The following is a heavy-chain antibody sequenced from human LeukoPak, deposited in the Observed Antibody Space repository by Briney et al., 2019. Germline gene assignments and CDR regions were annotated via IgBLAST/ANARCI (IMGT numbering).Heavy chain of an antibody. J-gene: IGHJ4*02. CDR1: GYSISSGYY. Sequence: PSETLSLTCAVSGYSISSGYYWGWIRQPPGKGLEWIGSIYHSGSTYYNPSLKSRVTISVDTSKNQFSLKLSSVTAADTAVYYCARVMHSSGWYIFDYWGQGTLVTVSS. CDR2: IYHSGST. D-gene: IGHD6-19*01. CDR3: ARVMHSSGWYIFDY. V-gene: IGHV4-38-2*01.